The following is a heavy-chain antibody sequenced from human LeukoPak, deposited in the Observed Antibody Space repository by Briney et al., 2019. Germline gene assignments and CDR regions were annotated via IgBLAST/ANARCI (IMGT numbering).Heavy chain of an antibody. CDR2: IRQDEGEK. J-gene: IGHJ4*02. CDR1: GFSFGSHW. CDR3: ARDYGHSDYDYLPYY. Sequence: GGSLRLSCAASGFSFGSHWMTWVRQAPGKGLEWVANIRQDEGEKYYVDSVKGQFTISRDNAKNSLYLQMNSLRAEDTAVYYCARDYGHSDYDYLPYYWGQGTLVTVSS. V-gene: IGHV3-7*01. D-gene: IGHD5-12*01.